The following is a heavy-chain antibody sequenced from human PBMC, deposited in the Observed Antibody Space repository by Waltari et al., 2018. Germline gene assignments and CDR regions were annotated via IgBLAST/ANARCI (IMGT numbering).Heavy chain of an antibody. V-gene: IGHV4-34*01. Sequence: QVQLQQWGAGLLKPSETLSLTCAVYGGSFSGYYWSWIRQPPGKGLEWIGEINHSGSTNYNPSLKSRVTISVDTSKNQFSLKLSSVTAEDTAVYYCARGERAVAGLNYYYGMDVWGQGTTVTVSS. CDR2: INHSGST. D-gene: IGHD6-19*01. CDR3: ARGERAVAGLNYYYGMDV. CDR1: GGSFSGYY. J-gene: IGHJ6*02.